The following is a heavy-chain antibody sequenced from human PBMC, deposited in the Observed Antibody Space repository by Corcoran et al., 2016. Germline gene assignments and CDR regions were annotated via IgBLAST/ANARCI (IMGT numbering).Heavy chain of an antibody. D-gene: IGHD2-2*01. CDR1: GASISSAY. Sequence: QVQLQESGPGLVKPSETLSLTCTVSGASISSAYWSWIRQPPGKGLEWIGYIHSSGSTNYNPSLKSRVTISVDTSKNQLSLKLSSVTAADTALYYCARGGDCSSTSCSRWGFDPWGQGTLVTVSS. V-gene: IGHV4-59*01. J-gene: IGHJ5*02. CDR3: ARGGDCSSTSCSRWGFDP. CDR2: IHSSGST.